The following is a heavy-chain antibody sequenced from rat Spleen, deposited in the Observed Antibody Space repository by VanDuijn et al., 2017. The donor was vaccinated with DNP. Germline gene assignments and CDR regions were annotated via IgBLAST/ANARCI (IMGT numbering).Heavy chain of an antibody. V-gene: IGHV5-22*01. Sequence: EVQLVESGGGLVQPGRSMKLSCAASGFTFSNYYMAWVRQAPKKGLEWVASISYEGSDTHYGDSVKGRFTISRDNAESTLYLQMNSLRSEDTATYYCARRGYNNAWYFDFWGPGTMVTVSS. CDR1: GFTFSNYY. J-gene: IGHJ1*01. CDR3: ARRGYNNAWYFDF. D-gene: IGHD1-10*01. CDR2: ISYEGSDT.